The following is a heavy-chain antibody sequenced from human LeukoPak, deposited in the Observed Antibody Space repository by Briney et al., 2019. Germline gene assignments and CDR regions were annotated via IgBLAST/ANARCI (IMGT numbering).Heavy chain of an antibody. CDR2: ISWDGGST. J-gene: IGHJ6*03. Sequence: GGSLRLSCAASGFTFDDYAMHWVRQAPGKGLEWVSLISWDGGSTYYADSVKGRFTISRDNSKNSLYLQMSSLRAEDTALYYCAKPSTPYYYYYYMDVWGKGTTVTVSS. V-gene: IGHV3-43D*03. CDR3: AKPSTPYYYYYYMDV. CDR1: GFTFDDYA. D-gene: IGHD4-23*01.